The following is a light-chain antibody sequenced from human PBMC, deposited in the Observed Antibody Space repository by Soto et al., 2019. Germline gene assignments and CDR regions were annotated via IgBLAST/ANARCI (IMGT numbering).Light chain of an antibody. CDR2: DVT. CDR3: SSYTSSSTVV. Sequence: QSALTQPASFPGFPDRSVTSSGRGRSGDVGAYNYVAWYQRHPGKAPKLMIFDVTNRPSGVSNRFSGSKSGNTASLTISGLQAEDEADYFCSSYTSSSTVVFGGGTKLTVL. CDR1: SGDVGAYNY. V-gene: IGLV2-14*03. J-gene: IGLJ3*02.